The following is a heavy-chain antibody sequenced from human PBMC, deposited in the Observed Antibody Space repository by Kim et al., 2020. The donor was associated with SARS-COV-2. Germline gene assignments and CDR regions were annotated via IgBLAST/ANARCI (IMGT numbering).Heavy chain of an antibody. CDR2: IGGDGIST. Sequence: GGSLRLYCAASGFTLRSYWRNWVRQAPGKGLVWVSRIGGDGISTHYAYSAKCQFTVSRYNDDNTVYLQMNSLRADDTAVYYCARGMFKTGFDVWGQGTTVTVSS. CDR3: ARGMFKTGFDV. J-gene: IGHJ6*02. CDR1: GFTLRSYW. V-gene: IGHV3-74*01. D-gene: IGHD3-10*02.